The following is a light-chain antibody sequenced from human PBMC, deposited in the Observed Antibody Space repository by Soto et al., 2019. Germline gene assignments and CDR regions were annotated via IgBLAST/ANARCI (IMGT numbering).Light chain of an antibody. V-gene: IGLV2-11*01. CDR1: SSDVGGYDY. J-gene: IGLJ1*01. Sequence: QSVLTQPRSVSASPGQSVAISCTGTSSDVGGYDYVSWYQQHPGKAPKLMIYDVHKRPSGVPDRFSGSKPGNTASLTISGLQAEDEADYYCCSFAGDPYVFGTGT. CDR2: DVH. CDR3: CSFAGDPYV.